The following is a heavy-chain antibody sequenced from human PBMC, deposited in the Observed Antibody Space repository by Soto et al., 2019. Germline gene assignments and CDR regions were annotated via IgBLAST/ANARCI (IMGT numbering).Heavy chain of an antibody. CDR3: ARRGSSSFFDWLDT. V-gene: IGHV4-59*08. CDR1: GGSISSHY. CDR2: IYYSGST. Sequence: SETLSLTCTVFGGSISSHYWSWIRQPPGKGLEWIGYIYYSGSTNYNPSLKSRVTISVDTSKNQFSLKLSSVTAADTAVYYCARRGSSSFFDWLDTWGQGTLVTVSS. J-gene: IGHJ5*02. D-gene: IGHD6-13*01.